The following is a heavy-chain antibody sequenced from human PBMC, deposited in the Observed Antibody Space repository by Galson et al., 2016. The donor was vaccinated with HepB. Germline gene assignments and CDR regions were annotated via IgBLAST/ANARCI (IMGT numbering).Heavy chain of an antibody. Sequence: TLSLTCAVSGGSINSGGYSWSWIWQPPGKGLEWFGFISHTDNTYYNPSLTSRATISVDRSKNQFSLKLNSVTAADTAMYYLARDRYDVLSGDPYWYFDLWGRGTLVTVSS. J-gene: IGHJ2*01. V-gene: IGHV4-30-2*01. CDR1: GGSINSGGYS. CDR3: ARDRYDVLSGDPYWYFDL. D-gene: IGHD3-3*01. CDR2: ISHTDNT.